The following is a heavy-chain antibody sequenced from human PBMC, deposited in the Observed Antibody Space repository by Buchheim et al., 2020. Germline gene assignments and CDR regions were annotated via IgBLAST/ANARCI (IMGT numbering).Heavy chain of an antibody. J-gene: IGHJ4*02. Sequence: EVQVVESGGGLVRPGGSLRLSCEASGFTFYTHYMSWVRQAPGKGLEWVSSIGVGTWYADPVKGRFTVSRDNAKNPVYLQMDSLRDEDTAVYYCARWRWLQSEMDCWGQGTL. D-gene: IGHD5-24*01. CDR2: IGVGT. CDR3: ARWRWLQSEMDC. V-gene: IGHV3-69-1*01. CDR1: GFTFYTHY.